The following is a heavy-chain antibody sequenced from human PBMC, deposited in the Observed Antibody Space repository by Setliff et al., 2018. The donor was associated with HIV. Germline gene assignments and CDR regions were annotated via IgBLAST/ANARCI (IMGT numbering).Heavy chain of an antibody. V-gene: IGHV3-23*01. Sequence: SLRLSCAASGFTFSSHAMSWVRQAPGKGLEWVSHLRGSGDSTYYADSAKGRSTISRDTSKNTLYLQMNRLRAEDTAVYYCAKSGGLAAAGTVHFDYWGQGTLVTVSS. J-gene: IGHJ4*02. CDR2: LRGSGDST. D-gene: IGHD6-13*01. CDR3: AKSGGLAAAGTVHFDY. CDR1: GFTFSSHA.